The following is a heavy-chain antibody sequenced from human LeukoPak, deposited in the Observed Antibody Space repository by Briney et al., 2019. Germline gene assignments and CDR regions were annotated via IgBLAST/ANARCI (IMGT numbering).Heavy chain of an antibody. Sequence: SETLSLTCAVYGASFRNYYWSWIRQTPGKGLEWIGEIDHSGTTNYNPSLKSRVTISLDTSKNQFSLKVTSVTAADTAVYYCARSGTYQYSSTSDYWGQGTLVTVSS. J-gene: IGHJ4*02. D-gene: IGHD3-10*01. V-gene: IGHV4-34*01. CDR2: IDHSGTT. CDR1: GASFRNYY. CDR3: ARSGTYQYSSTSDY.